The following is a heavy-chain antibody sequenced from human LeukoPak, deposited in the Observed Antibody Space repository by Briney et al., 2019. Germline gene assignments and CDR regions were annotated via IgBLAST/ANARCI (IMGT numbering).Heavy chain of an antibody. CDR3: ARVAVAGDHGMDV. CDR2: INPNSGGT. Sequence: ASVKVSCKASGYTFTGYYMHWVRQAPGQGLEWMGWINPNSGGTNYAQKFQGWVTMARDTSISTAYMELSRLRSDDTAVYYCARVAVAGDHGMDVWGQGTTVTVSS. J-gene: IGHJ6*02. D-gene: IGHD6-19*01. CDR1: GYTFTGYY. V-gene: IGHV1-2*04.